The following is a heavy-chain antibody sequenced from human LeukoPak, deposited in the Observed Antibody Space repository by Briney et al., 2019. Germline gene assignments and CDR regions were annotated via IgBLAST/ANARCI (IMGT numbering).Heavy chain of an antibody. Sequence: GGSLRLAWAASGFTFSDYYMSWIRQAPGKGLEWVSYISSSGSTIYYADSVKGRFTTSRDNAKNSLNLQMNSPRAEDTAVYYCAREQLASTGAFDIWGQGTMVTVSS. J-gene: IGHJ3*02. CDR1: GFTFSDYY. V-gene: IGHV3-11*01. CDR2: ISSSGSTI. D-gene: IGHD1-1*01. CDR3: AREQLASTGAFDI.